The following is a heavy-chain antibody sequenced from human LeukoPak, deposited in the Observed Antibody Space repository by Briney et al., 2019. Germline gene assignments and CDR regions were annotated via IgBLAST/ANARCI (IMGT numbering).Heavy chain of an antibody. CDR2: IIPIFGTA. CDR1: GGTFSSYA. CDR3: ARIGYGVNYLDR. D-gene: IGHD4/OR15-4a*01. V-gene: IGHV1-69*13. J-gene: IGHJ5*02. Sequence: SVKVSCKASGGTFSSYAISWVRQAPGQGLEWMGGIIPIFGTANYSQKFQGRVTITADESTSTAYMELRSLRSDDTAVYYCARIGYGVNYLDRWGQGTLVTVSS.